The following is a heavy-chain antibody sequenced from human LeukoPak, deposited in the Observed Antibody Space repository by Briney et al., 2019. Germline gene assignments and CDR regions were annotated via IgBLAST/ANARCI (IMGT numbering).Heavy chain of an antibody. D-gene: IGHD3-16*01. V-gene: IGHV1-2*02. CDR2: INPNSGGT. CDR1: GYTFTGYY. Sequence: ASVKVSCKASGYTFTGYYMHWVRQAPGQGLEWMGWINPNSGGTNYAQKFQGRVTMTRDTSISTAYMELRSLRSDDTAVYYCARHGWFEGAFDIWGQGTMVTVSS. J-gene: IGHJ3*02. CDR3: ARHGWFEGAFDI.